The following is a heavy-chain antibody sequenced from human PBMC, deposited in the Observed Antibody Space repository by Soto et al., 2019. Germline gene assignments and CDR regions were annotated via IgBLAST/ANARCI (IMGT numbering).Heavy chain of an antibody. J-gene: IGHJ3*01. V-gene: IGHV3-23*01. CDR3: AKDATSVNGVWDPFDL. CDR2: VGGSDLDK. Sequence: GGSLRLSCVASGFTFSAYAMSWVRQAPGKGLQWVSGVGGSDLDKHYSDNVRGRFTVSRDNSKNTLYLQMHSLRADDSAIFYCAKDATSVNGVWDPFDLWGQGTEVTVSS. D-gene: IGHD2-8*01. CDR1: GFTFSAYA.